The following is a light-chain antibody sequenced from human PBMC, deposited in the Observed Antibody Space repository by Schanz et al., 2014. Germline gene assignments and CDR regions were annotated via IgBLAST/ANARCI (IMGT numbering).Light chain of an antibody. CDR1: QSVSSSY. Sequence: EIVLTQSPGTLSLSPGERATLSCRASQSVSSSYLAWYQQKPGQAPRLLIFGASSRATGIPARFSGSGSGTDFTLTISSLEPEDFAFYYCQQRSNWPLTFGGGTKVEIK. J-gene: IGKJ4*01. V-gene: IGKV3D-20*02. CDR3: QQRSNWPLT. CDR2: GAS.